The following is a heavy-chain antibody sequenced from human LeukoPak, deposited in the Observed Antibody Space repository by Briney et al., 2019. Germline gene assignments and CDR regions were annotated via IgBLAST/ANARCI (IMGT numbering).Heavy chain of an antibody. CDR3: AKVFDTAFDAFDI. J-gene: IGHJ3*02. CDR1: GFTFSSYE. Sequence: GGSLRLSCAASGFTFSSYEMNWVRQAPGKGLEWVSYISSSGSTIYYADSVKGRFTISRDNAKNTLYLQMNSLRAEDTAVYYCAKVFDTAFDAFDIWGQGTMVTVSS. V-gene: IGHV3-48*03. D-gene: IGHD5-18*01. CDR2: ISSSGSTI.